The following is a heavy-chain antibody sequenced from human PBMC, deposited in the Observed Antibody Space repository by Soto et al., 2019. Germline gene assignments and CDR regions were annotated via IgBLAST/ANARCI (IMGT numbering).Heavy chain of an antibody. V-gene: IGHV1-69*01. CDR1: GSTFTSYA. CDR2: IIPISGLA. Sequence: QVQLVQSGAEVKKPGSSVRVSCKASGSTFTSYAINWVRQAPGQGLEWMGGIIPISGLANYAQRFQGRVTFTADESTNTAYMDLSSLKYEDTAMFYCARGEFGDYSDSFDVWGQGTMVTVSS. J-gene: IGHJ3*01. CDR3: ARGEFGDYSDSFDV. D-gene: IGHD4-17*01.